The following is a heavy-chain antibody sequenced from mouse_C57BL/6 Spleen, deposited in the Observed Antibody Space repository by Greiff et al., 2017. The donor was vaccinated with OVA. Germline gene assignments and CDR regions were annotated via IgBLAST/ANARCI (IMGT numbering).Heavy chain of an antibody. Sequence: ESGPGLVKPSQSLSLTCSVPGYSITSGYYWNWIRQFPGNKLEWMGYISYDGSNNYNPSLKNRISITRDTSKNQFFLKLNSVTTEDTATYYCARDGSNFDYWGQGTTLTVSS. V-gene: IGHV3-6*01. J-gene: IGHJ2*01. D-gene: IGHD5-1*01. CDR2: ISYDGSN. CDR1: GYSITSGYY. CDR3: ARDGSNFDY.